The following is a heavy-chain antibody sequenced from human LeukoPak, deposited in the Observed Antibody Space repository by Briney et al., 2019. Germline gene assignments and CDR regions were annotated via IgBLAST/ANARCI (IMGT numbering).Heavy chain of an antibody. CDR2: IRSKANSYAT. D-gene: IGHD3-3*01. Sequence: PGGSLKLSCAASGFTFSGSAMHWVRQASGKGLEWVGCIRSKANSYATAYAAPVKGRFTISRDDSKNTAYLQMNSLKTEDTAVYYCTRLRYGVYYYGMDVWGQGTTVTVSS. V-gene: IGHV3-73*01. J-gene: IGHJ6*02. CDR1: GFTFSGSA. CDR3: TRLRYGVYYYGMDV.